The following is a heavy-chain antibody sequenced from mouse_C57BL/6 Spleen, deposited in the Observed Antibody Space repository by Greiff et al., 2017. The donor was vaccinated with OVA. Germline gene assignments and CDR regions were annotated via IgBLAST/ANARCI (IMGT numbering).Heavy chain of an antibody. Sequence: EVMLVESGGGLVQPGGSLKLSCVASGFTFSNYWMNWVSQSPEKGLEWVAQIRLKSDNYATHYAESVKGRFTISRDDSKSSVYLQMNNLRAEDTGIYYCTGPDYDGYFDVWGTGTTVTVSS. D-gene: IGHD2-4*01. J-gene: IGHJ1*03. CDR1: GFTFSNYW. CDR3: TGPDYDGYFDV. V-gene: IGHV6-3*01. CDR2: IRLKSDNYAT.